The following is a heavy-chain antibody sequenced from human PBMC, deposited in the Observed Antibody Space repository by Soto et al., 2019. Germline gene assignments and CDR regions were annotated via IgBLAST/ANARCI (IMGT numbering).Heavy chain of an antibody. D-gene: IGHD6-6*01. Sequence: GASVKVSCKASGYTFTGYYMHWVRQAPGQGLEWMGWINPNSGGTNYAQKFQGRVTMTRDTSISTAYMELSRLRSDDTAVYYCARGVWVSSSNYYYYGMDVWGQGTTVTVSS. CDR3: ARGVWVSSSNYYYYGMDV. J-gene: IGHJ6*02. CDR2: INPNSGGT. V-gene: IGHV1-2*02. CDR1: GYTFTGYY.